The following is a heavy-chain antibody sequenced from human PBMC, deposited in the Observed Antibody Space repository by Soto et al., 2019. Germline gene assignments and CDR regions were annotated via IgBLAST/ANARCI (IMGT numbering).Heavy chain of an antibody. CDR3: AKGGGTYYDFWSGYYGWFDP. V-gene: IGHV3-23*01. CDR2: ISGSGGST. CDR1: GFTFSSYA. Sequence: EVQLLESGGGLVQPGGSLRLSCAASGFTFSSYAMSWVRQAPGKGLEWVSAISGSGGSTYYADSVKGRFTISRDNSKNTLYLQMNSLTAEDTAVYYCAKGGGTYYDFWSGYYGWFDPWGQGSLVTVSS. D-gene: IGHD3-3*01. J-gene: IGHJ5*02.